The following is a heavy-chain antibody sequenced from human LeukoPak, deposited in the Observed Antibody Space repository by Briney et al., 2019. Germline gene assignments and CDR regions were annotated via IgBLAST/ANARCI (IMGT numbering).Heavy chain of an antibody. CDR3: AREYYGGTFDY. CDR1: GGSISSYY. D-gene: IGHD4-23*01. V-gene: IGHV4-59*01. CDR2: LYYTGST. J-gene: IGHJ4*02. Sequence: SEILSLTCSVSGGSISSYYWSWIRQPPGKGLEWIGYLYYTGSTKYNPSLKGRVTISADTSKNQISLKLSSVTAADTAVYYCAREYYGGTFDYWGQGTLVTVSS.